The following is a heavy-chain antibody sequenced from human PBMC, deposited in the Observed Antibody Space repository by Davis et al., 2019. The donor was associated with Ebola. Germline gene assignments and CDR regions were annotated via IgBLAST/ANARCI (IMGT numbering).Heavy chain of an antibody. CDR2: IYESGST. CDR3: AGRQRPNKTMIVVVSDAFDI. CDR1: GYSIRTGYY. Sequence: SETLSLTCTVSGYSIRTGYYWGWIRQPPGKGLEWIGSIYESGSTYYNPSLKSRVTISVDTSKNQFSLKLSSVTAADTAVYYCAGRQRPNKTMIVVVSDAFDIWGQGTMVTVSS. J-gene: IGHJ3*02. V-gene: IGHV4-38-2*02. D-gene: IGHD3-22*01.